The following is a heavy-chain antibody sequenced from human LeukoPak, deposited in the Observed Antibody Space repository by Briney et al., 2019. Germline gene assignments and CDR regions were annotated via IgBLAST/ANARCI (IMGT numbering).Heavy chain of an antibody. CDR3: AAGGVYGGYFDY. D-gene: IGHD4-23*01. J-gene: IGHJ4*02. Sequence: GASVKVSCEVSGYTLTELSMHWVRQAPGKGLEWMGGFDPEDGETIYAQKFQGRVTMTEDTSTDTAYMELSSLRSEDTAVYYCAAGGVYGGYFDYWGQGTLVTVSS. V-gene: IGHV1-24*01. CDR1: GYTLTELS. CDR2: FDPEDGET.